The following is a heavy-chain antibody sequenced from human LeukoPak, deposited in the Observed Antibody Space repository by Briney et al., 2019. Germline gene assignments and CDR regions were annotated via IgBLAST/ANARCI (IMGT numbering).Heavy chain of an antibody. CDR1: GFTFSSYE. J-gene: IGHJ4*02. V-gene: IGHV3-48*03. CDR2: ISSIGSTI. D-gene: IGHD3-22*01. Sequence: GGSLRLSCAASGFTFSSYEMNWVRQAPGKGLEWVSYISSIGSTIYYADSVKGRFTISRDNAKNSLYLQMNSLRSEDTAVYYWARSGDYYDSSGYWLGTTDYWGQRTLVTVSS. CDR3: ARSGDYYDSSGYWLGTTDY.